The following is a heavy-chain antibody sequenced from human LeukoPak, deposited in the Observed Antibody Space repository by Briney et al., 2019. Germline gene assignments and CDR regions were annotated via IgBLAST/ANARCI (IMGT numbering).Heavy chain of an antibody. Sequence: ASVKVSCKASGYTFTGYYMHWVRQAPGQGLEWMGWINPNSGGTNYAQKFQGRVTMTRDTSISTAYMELSRLRSDDTAVYYCARDTSSELWFGELSPFFDYWGQGTLVTVSS. D-gene: IGHD3-10*01. CDR1: GYTFTGYY. J-gene: IGHJ4*02. V-gene: IGHV1-2*02. CDR3: ARDTSSELWFGELSPFFDY. CDR2: INPNSGGT.